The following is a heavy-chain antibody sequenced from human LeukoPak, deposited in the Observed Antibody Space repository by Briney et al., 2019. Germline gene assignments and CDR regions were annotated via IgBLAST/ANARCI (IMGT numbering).Heavy chain of an antibody. Sequence: PGGSLRLSCAASGFSVSSNYMSWVRQAPGKGLEWVSVIYSGGSTYYADSVKGRFTISRDNSKNTLYLQMNSLRAEDTAVYYCATMYYDILTGPPQGAFDIWGQGTMVTVSS. D-gene: IGHD3-9*01. CDR3: ATMYYDILTGPPQGAFDI. J-gene: IGHJ3*02. CDR1: GFSVSSNY. V-gene: IGHV3-66*01. CDR2: IYSGGST.